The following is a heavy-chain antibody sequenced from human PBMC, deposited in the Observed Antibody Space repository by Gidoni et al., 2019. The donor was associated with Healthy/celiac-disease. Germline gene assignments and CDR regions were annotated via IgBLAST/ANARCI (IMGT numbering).Heavy chain of an antibody. D-gene: IGHD5-18*01. CDR1: VFTFSSYA. V-gene: IGHV3-23*01. Sequence: EVQLLASGGGLVQPGGSLRLSCAASVFTFSSYAMSWVRQAPGKGLEWFSAISGSGGSTYYADSVKGRFTISRDNSKNTLYLQMNSLRAEDTAVYYCARLATWIQLWLNSWGQGTLVTVSS. CDR2: ISGSGGST. CDR3: ARLATWIQLWLNS. J-gene: IGHJ5*02.